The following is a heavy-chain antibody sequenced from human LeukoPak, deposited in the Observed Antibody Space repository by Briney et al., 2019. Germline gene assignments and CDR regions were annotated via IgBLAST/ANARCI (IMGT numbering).Heavy chain of an antibody. D-gene: IGHD1-14*01. CDR2: IYYSGST. CDR1: GGSISSSSYY. CDR3: ARLAGFYSKTTDY. Sequence: PSETLSLTCTVSGGSISSSSYYWGWIRQPPGKGLEWIGSIYYSGSTYYNPSLKSRVTISVDTSKNQFSLKLSSVTAADTALYYCARLAGFYSKTTDYWGQGTLVTVSS. J-gene: IGHJ4*02. V-gene: IGHV4-39*01.